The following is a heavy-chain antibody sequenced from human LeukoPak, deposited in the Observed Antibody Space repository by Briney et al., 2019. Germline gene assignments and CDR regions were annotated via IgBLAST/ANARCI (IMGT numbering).Heavy chain of an antibody. V-gene: IGHV1-2*02. Sequence: ASVKVSCKASGYRFRDYYMHRVRQAPGQGLEWMGWINPNSGGTNYAQKFQGRVTMTRDTSISTAYMELSRLRSDDTAVYYCAREAPRRDCSSTSCYLPDYWGQGTLVTVSS. J-gene: IGHJ4*02. D-gene: IGHD2-2*01. CDR2: INPNSGGT. CDR1: GYRFRDYY. CDR3: AREAPRRDCSSTSCYLPDY.